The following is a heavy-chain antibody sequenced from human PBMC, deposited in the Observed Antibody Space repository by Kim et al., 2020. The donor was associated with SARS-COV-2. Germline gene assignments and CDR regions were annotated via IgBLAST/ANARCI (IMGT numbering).Heavy chain of an antibody. V-gene: IGHV3-74*03. Sequence: GGSLRLSCAASGFTFSSYWIHWVRQAPGKGLVWVSRINSDGSSTKYADSVKGRFTISRDNAKNTLYLQMNSLGVEDTAVYYCARSSGSYFDYWGQGTLVTVSS. CDR3: ARSSGSYFDY. CDR2: INSDGSST. D-gene: IGHD3-22*01. J-gene: IGHJ4*02. CDR1: GFTFSSYW.